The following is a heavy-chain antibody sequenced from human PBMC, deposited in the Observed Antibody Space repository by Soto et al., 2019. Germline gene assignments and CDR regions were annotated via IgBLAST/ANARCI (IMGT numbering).Heavy chain of an antibody. Sequence: PGGSLRLSCAASGFTFTRYSMNWVRQAPGKGLEWVSSISSTTHYIYYADSMRGRFTISRDNAKNAVYLQMNSLRAEDTAVYYCAKDRGGYYDSSGSSEWFDPWGQGTLVTVSS. V-gene: IGHV3-21*01. CDR1: GFTFTRYS. CDR3: AKDRGGYYDSSGSSEWFDP. CDR2: ISSTTHYI. J-gene: IGHJ5*02. D-gene: IGHD3-22*01.